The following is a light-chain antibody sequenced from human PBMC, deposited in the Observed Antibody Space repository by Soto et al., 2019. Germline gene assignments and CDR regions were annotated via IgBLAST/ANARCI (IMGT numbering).Light chain of an antibody. V-gene: IGKV1-39*01. CDR2: GAS. CDR3: QQTYSDIS. Sequence: DVRMTQSLSSLSASVGDTITITCRASRTINTYLNWFPQKPGEPPRLLIYGASTLHDGVPSRFSGSGSGADFTLTISGLQPEDFASDHCQQTYSDISFGEGTKVDIK. J-gene: IGKJ4*01. CDR1: RTINTY.